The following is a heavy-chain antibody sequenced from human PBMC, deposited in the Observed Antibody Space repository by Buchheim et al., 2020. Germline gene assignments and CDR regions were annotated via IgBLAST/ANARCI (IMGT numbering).Heavy chain of an antibody. D-gene: IGHD2-21*02. CDR3: AREHIVVVTANDFGTADY. Sequence: EVQLVESGGGLVQPGGSLRLSCAASGFTFSSYWMSWVRQAPGKGLEWVANIKQDGSEKYYVDSVKGRFTISRDNAKNSSYLQMNSLRAEDTAVYYCAREHIVVVTANDFGTADYWGQGTL. CDR2: IKQDGSEK. J-gene: IGHJ4*02. V-gene: IGHV3-7*01. CDR1: GFTFSSYW.